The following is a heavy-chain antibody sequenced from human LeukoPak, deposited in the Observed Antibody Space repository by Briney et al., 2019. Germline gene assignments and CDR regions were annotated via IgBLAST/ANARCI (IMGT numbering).Heavy chain of an antibody. D-gene: IGHD5-18*01. V-gene: IGHV4-39*01. CDR1: GGSISSGSYH. Sequence: SETLSLTCTVSGGSISSGSYHWGWIRQPPEKGLEWIGSIYYSGNTYYNPSLKSRVTISVDTSKNQFSLKLSSVSAADTAVYYCARHRSGVYSYGVLDYWGEGTLVTVSS. CDR2: IYYSGNT. J-gene: IGHJ4*02. CDR3: ARHRSGVYSYGVLDY.